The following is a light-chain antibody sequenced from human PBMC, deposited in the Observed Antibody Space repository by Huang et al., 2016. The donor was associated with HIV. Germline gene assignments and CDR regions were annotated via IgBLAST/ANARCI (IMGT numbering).Light chain of an antibody. CDR1: QSVSSTY. J-gene: IGKJ2*01. CDR2: GAS. V-gene: IGKV3-20*01. CDR3: QHYSSSPYT. Sequence: EIVLTQSPGTLSLSPGERATVSCRASQSVSSTYLAWYQQKPGQAPRLLIYGASSRATGIPDKFSGSGSGTDFTLTISRLEPEDFAVYYCQHYSSSPYTFGQGTKVEI.